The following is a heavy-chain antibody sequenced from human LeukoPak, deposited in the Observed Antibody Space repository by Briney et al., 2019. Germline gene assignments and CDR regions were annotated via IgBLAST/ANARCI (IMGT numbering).Heavy chain of an antibody. CDR3: AKDQEGYVWGSYRYTRTLDY. V-gene: IGHV3-30*02. J-gene: IGHJ4*02. Sequence: PGESLKISCKGSGYSFTSYWIGWVRQAPGKGLEWVAFIRYDGSNKYYADSVKGRFTISRDNSKNTLYLQMNSLRAEDTAVYYCAKDQEGYVWGSYRYTRTLDYWGQGTLATVSS. CDR1: GYSFTSYW. D-gene: IGHD3-16*02. CDR2: IRYDGSNK.